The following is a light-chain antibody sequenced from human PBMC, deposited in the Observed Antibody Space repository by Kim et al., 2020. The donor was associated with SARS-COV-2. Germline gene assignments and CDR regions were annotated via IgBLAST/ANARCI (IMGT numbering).Light chain of an antibody. CDR2: YGS. CDR1: NIGSYS. V-gene: IGLV3-21*04. Sequence: SYELTQPPSVSVAPGKTASITCGGNNIGSYSVHWYQQKPGRAPVLVIYYGSDRPSGIPERFSGSNSGNTATLTISRVEAGDEADYLCQVSDGNINHVVFG. CDR3: QVSDGNINHVV. J-gene: IGLJ1*01.